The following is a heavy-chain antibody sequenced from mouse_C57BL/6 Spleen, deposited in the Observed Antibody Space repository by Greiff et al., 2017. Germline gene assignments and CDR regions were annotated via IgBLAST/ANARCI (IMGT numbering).Heavy chain of an antibody. Sequence: EVKLMESGPGLVKPSQSLSLTCSVTGYSITSGYYWNWIRQFPGNKLEWMGYISYDGSNNYNPSLKNRISITRDTSKNQFFLKLNSVTTEDTATYYCARDYGSSYVDYWGQGTTLTVSS. D-gene: IGHD1-1*01. CDR2: ISYDGSN. CDR1: GYSITSGYY. V-gene: IGHV3-6*01. CDR3: ARDYGSSYVDY. J-gene: IGHJ2*01.